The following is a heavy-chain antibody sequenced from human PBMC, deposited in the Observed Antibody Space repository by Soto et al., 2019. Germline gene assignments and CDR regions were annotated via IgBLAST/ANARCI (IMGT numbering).Heavy chain of an antibody. J-gene: IGHJ4*02. D-gene: IGHD3-10*01. V-gene: IGHV3-23*01. CDR2: IRGGGETT. CDR3: AFNSGSGSYYFDY. Sequence: EVQLLESGGGLVQPGGSLRLSCAASGFTFSSYAMWWVLQAPGKGLECVSAIRGGGETTYYADSVKGRFTISRDNSNNTLYLQINSLRAEDTAVYYCAFNSGSGSYYFDYWGQGTLVTVSS. CDR1: GFTFSSYA.